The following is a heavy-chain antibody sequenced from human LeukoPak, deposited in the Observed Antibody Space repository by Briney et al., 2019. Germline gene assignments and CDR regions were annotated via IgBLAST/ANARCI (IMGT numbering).Heavy chain of an antibody. CDR2: IYTSGST. D-gene: IGHD1-26*01. Sequence: SETLSLTCTASGGSISSYDWSWIRQPPGKGLEWIGYIYTSGSTNSNPSLKSRVTISIDTSKNQFSLKLSSVTDVDTAVYSCARGTSGYYYHYMDVWGKGTTVTVSS. CDR3: ARGTSGYYYHYMDV. CDR1: GGSISSYD. J-gene: IGHJ6*03. V-gene: IGHV4-4*09.